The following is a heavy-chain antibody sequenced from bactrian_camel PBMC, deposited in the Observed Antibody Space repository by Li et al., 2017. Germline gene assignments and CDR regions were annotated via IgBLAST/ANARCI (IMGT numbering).Heavy chain of an antibody. CDR2: IFDFTGVK. V-gene: IGHV3-2*01. D-gene: IGHD6*01. Sequence: HVQLVESGGGSVQAGESLTLSCVVSGAKYRSYCMFWFRQAPGKEREGVARIFDFTGVKYYSDSVQGRFTISKDSAKNTLYLQMNNLKVEDTAMYYCAADGVSLQLARGDSYWGQGTQVTVS. CDR3: AADGVSLQLARGDSY. CDR1: GAKYRSYC. J-gene: IGHJ4*01.